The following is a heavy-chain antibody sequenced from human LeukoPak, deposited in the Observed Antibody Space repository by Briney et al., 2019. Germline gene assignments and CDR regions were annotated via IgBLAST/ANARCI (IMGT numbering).Heavy chain of an antibody. CDR1: GFTFSSYW. V-gene: IGHV3-74*01. D-gene: IGHD4-17*01. Sequence: GGSLRLSCAASGFTFSSYWMHWVRQAPGKGLVWVSRINSDGSSTSYADSVKGRLTTSRGNAKNTLYLQMNSLRAEDTAVYYCARVPDTVTHDYWGQGTLVTVSS. CDR2: INSDGSST. CDR3: ARVPDTVTHDY. J-gene: IGHJ4*02.